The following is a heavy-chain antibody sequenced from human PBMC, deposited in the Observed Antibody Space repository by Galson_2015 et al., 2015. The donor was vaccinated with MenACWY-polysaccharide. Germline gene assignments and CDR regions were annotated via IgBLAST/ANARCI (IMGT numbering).Heavy chain of an antibody. CDR1: GFTFSSYA. J-gene: IGHJ5*02. D-gene: IGHD2-21*01. Sequence: SLRVSCAASGFTFSSYAMSWVRQTPGKGLEWVSSISSSGGGTYYADSVKGRFTISRDDSKNTLSLQMSSLRAEDTAIYYCAKRVIVTSSAGFDPWGQGTLVTVSS. CDR3: AKRVIVTSSAGFDP. CDR2: ISSSGGGT. V-gene: IGHV3-23*01.